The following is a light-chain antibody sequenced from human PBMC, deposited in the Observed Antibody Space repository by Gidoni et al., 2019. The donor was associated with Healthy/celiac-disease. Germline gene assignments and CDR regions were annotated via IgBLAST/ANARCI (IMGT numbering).Light chain of an antibody. CDR3: QQSYSTPPIT. Sequence: DIQMTQSPSSLSASVGDRVSITCRASQSISSYLNWYQQKPGKAPKLLIYAASSLQSGVPARFSGSRSGTDFTLPISSLQPEDFATYYCQQSYSTPPITFGQGTRLEIK. CDR2: AAS. CDR1: QSISSY. J-gene: IGKJ5*01. V-gene: IGKV1-39*01.